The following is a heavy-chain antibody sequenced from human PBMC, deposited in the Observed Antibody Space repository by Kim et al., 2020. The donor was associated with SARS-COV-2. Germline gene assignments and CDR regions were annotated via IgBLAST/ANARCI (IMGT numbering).Heavy chain of an antibody. CDR3: AKDQGITMTRSLKPDYDY. CDR2: IYSGGSST. D-gene: IGHD3-22*01. J-gene: IGHJ4*02. Sequence: GGSLRLSCAASGFTFSSYAMSWVRQAPGKGLEWVSVIYSGGSSTYYADSVKGRFTISRDNSKNTLYLQMNSLRAEDTAVYYCAKDQGITMTRSLKPDYDYWGQGTLVTVSS. CDR1: GFTFSSYA. V-gene: IGHV3-23*03.